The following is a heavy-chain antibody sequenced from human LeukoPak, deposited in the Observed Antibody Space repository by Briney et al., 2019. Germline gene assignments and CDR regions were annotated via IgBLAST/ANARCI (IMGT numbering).Heavy chain of an antibody. J-gene: IGHJ4*02. CDR3: AKIRGYYDSSGYLPFFDY. V-gene: IGHV3-23*01. CDR1: GFTFSSYA. D-gene: IGHD3-22*01. Sequence: PGGSLRLSCAASGFTFSSYAMSWVRQAPGKGLEWVSAISGSGGSTYIADSVKGRFTISRDNSKNTLDLQMSSLRAEDTAVYYCAKIRGYYDSSGYLPFFDYWGQGTLVTVSS. CDR2: ISGSGGST.